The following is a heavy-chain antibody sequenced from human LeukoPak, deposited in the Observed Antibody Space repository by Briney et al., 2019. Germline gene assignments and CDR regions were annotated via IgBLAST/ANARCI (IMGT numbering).Heavy chain of an antibody. CDR2: ISSSSSYI. J-gene: IGHJ4*02. CDR1: GFTFSSYS. V-gene: IGHV3-21*01. D-gene: IGHD4-17*01. Sequence: GGSLRLSCAASGFTFSSYSMNWVRQAPGKGLEWVSSISSSSSYIYYADSVKGRFTISRDNAKNSLYLQMNSLRAEDTAVYYCARDPYGDYVGYFDYWGQGTLVTVPS. CDR3: ARDPYGDYVGYFDY.